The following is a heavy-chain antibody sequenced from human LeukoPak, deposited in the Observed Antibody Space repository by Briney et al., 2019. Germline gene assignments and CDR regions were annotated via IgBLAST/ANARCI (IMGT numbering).Heavy chain of an antibody. CDR2: IRGSGADT. Sequence: GGSLRLSCAASGFSFSSYAMNWVRQAPGKGLEWLSSIRGSGADTYYPDSVKGRFTISRDNSKYTLYLQMNSLRADDTAVYYCVKGINSGTHYYFDFWGQGTLVTVSS. CDR1: GFSFSSYA. J-gene: IGHJ4*02. V-gene: IGHV3-23*01. CDR3: VKGINSGTHYYFDF. D-gene: IGHD1-26*01.